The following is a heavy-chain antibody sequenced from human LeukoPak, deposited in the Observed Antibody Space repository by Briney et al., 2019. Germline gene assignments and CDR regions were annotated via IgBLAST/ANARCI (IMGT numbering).Heavy chain of an antibody. CDR3: AKDKKYYDSSGSPYYYYGMDV. CDR1: GFTFSSYA. Sequence: GRSLRLSCAASGFTFSSYAMHWVRQAPGKGLEWVAVISYDGSNKYYADSVKGRFTISRDNSKNTLYLQMNSLRAEDTAVYYCAKDKKYYDSSGSPYYYYGMDVWGQGTTVTVSS. CDR2: ISYDGSNK. J-gene: IGHJ6*02. V-gene: IGHV3-30-3*01. D-gene: IGHD3-22*01.